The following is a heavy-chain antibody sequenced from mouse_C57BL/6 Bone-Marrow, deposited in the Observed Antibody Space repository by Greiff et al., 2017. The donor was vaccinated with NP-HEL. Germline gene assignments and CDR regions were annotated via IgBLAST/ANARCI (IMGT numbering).Heavy chain of an antibody. CDR3: ARSLLY. CDR1: GYSITSGYY. J-gene: IGHJ2*01. Sequence: EVQRVESGPGLVKPSQSLSLTCSVTGYSITSGYYWNWIRQFPGNKLEWMGYISYDGSNNYNPSLKNRISITRDTSKNQFFLKLNSVTTEDTATYYCARSLLYWGQGTTLTVSS. V-gene: IGHV3-6*01. CDR2: ISYDGSN.